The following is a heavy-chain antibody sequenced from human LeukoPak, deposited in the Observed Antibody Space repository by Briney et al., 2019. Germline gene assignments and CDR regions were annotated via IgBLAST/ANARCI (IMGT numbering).Heavy chain of an antibody. D-gene: IGHD4-17*01. J-gene: IGHJ4*02. CDR1: GFTFSSYW. Sequence: GGSLRLSCAASGFTFSSYWMNWARQAPGKGLEWVASINHNGNVNYYADSVKGRFTISRDNSKNTLYLQMNSLRAEDTAVYYCARGVTTVTTFRPEHFDYWGQGTLVTVSS. CDR3: ARGVTTVTTFRPEHFDY. V-gene: IGHV3-7*01. CDR2: INHNGNVN.